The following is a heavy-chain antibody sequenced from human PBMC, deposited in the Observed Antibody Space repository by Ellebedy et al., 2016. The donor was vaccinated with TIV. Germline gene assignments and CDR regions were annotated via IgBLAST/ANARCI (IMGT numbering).Heavy chain of an antibody. Sequence: GESLKISCAASGFTFSDYYMSWIRQAPGKGLEWVSYISSGGSTMKYADSAKGRFTLSRDNADNSLYLQMNSLRADDTAVYYCARDRTGVLDIWGQGTMVTVSS. CDR1: GFTFSDYY. CDR2: ISSGGSTM. V-gene: IGHV3-11*04. J-gene: IGHJ3*02. D-gene: IGHD3-10*01. CDR3: ARDRTGVLDI.